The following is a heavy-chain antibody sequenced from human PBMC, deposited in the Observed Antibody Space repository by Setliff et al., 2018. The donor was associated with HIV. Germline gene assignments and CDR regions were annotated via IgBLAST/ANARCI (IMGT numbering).Heavy chain of an antibody. Sequence: ASVKVSCKASGGMFRSYAFSWVRQAPGQGLEWMGRINTNTGNPTYAQGFTGRFVFSLDTSVSTAYLQISSLKAADTAMYYCVGLLSPDYDLDYWGQGTLVTVS. CDR2: INTNTGNP. D-gene: IGHD3-3*01. CDR3: VGLLSPDYDLDY. CDR1: GGMFRSYA. V-gene: IGHV7-4-1*02. J-gene: IGHJ4*02.